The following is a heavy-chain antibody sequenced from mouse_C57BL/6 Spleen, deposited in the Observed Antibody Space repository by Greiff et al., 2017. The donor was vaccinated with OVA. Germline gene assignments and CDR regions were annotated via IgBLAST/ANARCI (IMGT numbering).Heavy chain of an antibody. CDR3: ARGSTVVATTYFDY. J-gene: IGHJ2*01. D-gene: IGHD1-1*01. V-gene: IGHV2-2*01. CDR2: IWSGGST. CDR1: GFSLTSYG. Sequence: VQLQQSGPGLVQPSQSLSITCTVSGFSLTSYGVHWVRQSPGKGLEWLGVIWSGGSTDYNAAYISRLSIRTDNSKSQVFFKMNSLQADDTAIYYCARGSTVVATTYFDYWGQGTTLTVSS.